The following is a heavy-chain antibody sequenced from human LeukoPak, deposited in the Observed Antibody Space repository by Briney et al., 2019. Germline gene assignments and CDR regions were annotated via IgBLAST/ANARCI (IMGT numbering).Heavy chain of an antibody. CDR2: IYHSGST. CDR1: GGSISSGGYS. CDR3: ARGLGGYYLYYYGMDV. V-gene: IGHV4-30-2*01. Sequence: PSETLSLTCAVSGGSISSGGYSWSWIRQPPGRGLEWIGYIYHSGSTYYNPSLKSRVTISVDRSKNQFSLKLSSVTAADTAVYYCARGLGGYYLYYYGMDVRGQGTTVTVSS. J-gene: IGHJ6*02. D-gene: IGHD3-22*01.